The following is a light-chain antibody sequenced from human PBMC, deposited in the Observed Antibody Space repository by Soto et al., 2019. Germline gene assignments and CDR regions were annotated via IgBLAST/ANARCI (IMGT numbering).Light chain of an antibody. Sequence: QSALTQPPSASGSPGQSVTISCTGTSSDVGAYNYVSWYQQHPGKAPKLMIYEGTKRPSGVPDRFSGSKSGNTASLTVSGLQAEDEADYYCRSYADSISVLFGGGTKLTVL. V-gene: IGLV2-8*01. CDR3: RSYADSISVL. CDR1: SSDVGAYNY. J-gene: IGLJ3*02. CDR2: EGT.